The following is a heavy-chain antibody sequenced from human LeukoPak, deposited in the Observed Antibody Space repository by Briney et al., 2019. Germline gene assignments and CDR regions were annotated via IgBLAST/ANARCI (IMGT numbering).Heavy chain of an antibody. V-gene: IGHV3-7*03. CDR3: ASHHLYSSSSSLDY. D-gene: IGHD6-13*01. J-gene: IGHJ4*02. CDR2: IKQDGSEK. CDR1: GFTFSSYW. Sequence: GGSPRLSCAASGFTFSSYWMSWVRQAPGKGLEWVANIKQDGSEKYYVDSVKGRFTISRDNAKNSLYLQMNSLRAEDTAVYYCASHHLYSSSSSLDYWGQGTLVTVSS.